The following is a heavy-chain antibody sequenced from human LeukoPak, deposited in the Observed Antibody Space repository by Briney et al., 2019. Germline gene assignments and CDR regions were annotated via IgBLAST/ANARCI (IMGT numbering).Heavy chain of an antibody. J-gene: IGHJ4*02. CDR1: GFTLSSYA. CDR2: ISGSGGST. Sequence: GGSLRLSCAASGFTLSSYAMSWVRQAPGKGLEWVSAISGSGGSTYYADSVKGRFTISRDNSKHTLYLQMNRLRAEDTAVYYCAKGDSGSYAVDYWGQGTLVTVSS. D-gene: IGHD1-26*01. V-gene: IGHV3-23*01. CDR3: AKGDSGSYAVDY.